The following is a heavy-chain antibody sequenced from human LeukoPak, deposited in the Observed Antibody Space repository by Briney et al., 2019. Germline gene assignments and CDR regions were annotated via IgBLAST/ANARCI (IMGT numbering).Heavy chain of an antibody. D-gene: IGHD6-13*01. CDR1: GFTFSSYG. J-gene: IGHJ3*02. CDR2: ISYDGSNK. V-gene: IGHV3-30*19. CDR3: AREQQLDAFDI. Sequence: GRSLRLSCAASGFTFSSYGMHWVRQAPGKGLEWVAVISYDGSNKYYADSVKGRFTISRDNSKNTLYLQMNSLRAEDTAVYYCAREQQLDAFDIWGQGTMVTVSS.